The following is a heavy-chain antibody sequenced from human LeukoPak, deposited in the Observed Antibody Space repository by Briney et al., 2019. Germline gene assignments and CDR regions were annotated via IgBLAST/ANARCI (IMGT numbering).Heavy chain of an antibody. J-gene: IGHJ4*02. D-gene: IGHD6-19*01. V-gene: IGHV1-18*01. CDR2: ISAYNCNT. CDR1: GYTFTSYG. CDR3: AYDVAGTWRQFDY. Sequence: ASVKVFCKVSGYTFTSYGIIWVRQAPGQGLEWMGCISAYNCNTKYAQKLQGRVTMTTDTATSKAYMELRSLRSDDTAVYYCAYDVAGTWRQFDYWGQGTLVTVSS.